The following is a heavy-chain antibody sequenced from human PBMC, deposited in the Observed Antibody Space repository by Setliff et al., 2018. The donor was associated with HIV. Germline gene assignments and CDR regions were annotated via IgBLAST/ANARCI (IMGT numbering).Heavy chain of an antibody. J-gene: IGHJ3*02. D-gene: IGHD2-15*01. CDR2: INPNTGGT. Sequence: ASVKVSCKTSGYSFTAYYMHWVRQAPGQGLEWMGWINPNTGGTNYAQKFQGRVTMTRDTSTSTVYMELSSLRSEDTAVYYCARSYCRGGSCYGYDAFDIWGQGTMVT. V-gene: IGHV1-2*02. CDR3: ARSYCRGGSCYGYDAFDI. CDR1: GYSFTAYY.